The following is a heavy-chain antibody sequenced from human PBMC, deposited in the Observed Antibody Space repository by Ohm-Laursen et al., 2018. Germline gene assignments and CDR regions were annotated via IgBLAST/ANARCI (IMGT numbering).Heavy chain of an antibody. CDR1: GFTFGTYS. Sequence: SLRLSCSASGFTFGTYSMNWVRQAPGKGLEWISYISNVVSVTWYADSVKGRFTVSRDNAKNSLYLQLNSLRAEDTAVYYCARDWSRHYAIDYWGQGTLVTVSS. CDR2: ISNVVSVT. CDR3: ARDWSRHYAIDY. D-gene: IGHD3-3*01. V-gene: IGHV3-48*01. J-gene: IGHJ4*02.